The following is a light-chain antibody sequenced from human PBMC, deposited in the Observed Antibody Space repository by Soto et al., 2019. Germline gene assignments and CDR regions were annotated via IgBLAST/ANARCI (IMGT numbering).Light chain of an antibody. CDR3: QHYITSLTT. Sequence: EIVLTQSPGTLSLSPGERATLSSRASQTVSSSYLAWYQQKPGQAPRLLIYGASRRATGIPDRFIGSGSGTDFTLTISRLEPEDFAVYYCQHYITSLTTFGQGTKVDIK. J-gene: IGKJ1*01. CDR1: QTVSSSY. V-gene: IGKV3-20*01. CDR2: GAS.